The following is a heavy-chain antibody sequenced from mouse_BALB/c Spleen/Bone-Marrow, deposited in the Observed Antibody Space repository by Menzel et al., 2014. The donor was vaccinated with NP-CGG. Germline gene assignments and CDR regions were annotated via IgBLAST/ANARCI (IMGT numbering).Heavy chain of an antibody. CDR3: SRGTTVYYYDY. CDR2: TYPGSGGT. Sequence: VKLMESGAELVRPGNSVKVSCKASGYAFTRYLIEWVKQRPGQGLEWIGVTYPGSGGTNYNEKFRDKATLTADKSSSTAYMQLSSLTSDDSAVYFCSRGTTVYYYDYWGQGATLTVSS. V-gene: IGHV1-54*01. J-gene: IGHJ2*01. D-gene: IGHD1-1*01. CDR1: GYAFTRYL.